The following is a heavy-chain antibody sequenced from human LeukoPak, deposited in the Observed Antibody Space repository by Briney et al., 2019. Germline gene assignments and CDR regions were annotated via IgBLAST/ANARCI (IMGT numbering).Heavy chain of an antibody. Sequence: GGSLRLSCAASGFTFSDYYMSWIRQAPGKGLEWVSYISSSSSYTNYADSVKGRFTISRDNAKNSLYLQMNSLRAEDTAVYYCARDLGAYHYGMDVWGKGTTATVSS. V-gene: IGHV3-11*06. D-gene: IGHD1-26*01. CDR1: GFTFSDYY. CDR2: ISSSSSYT. J-gene: IGHJ6*04. CDR3: ARDLGAYHYGMDV.